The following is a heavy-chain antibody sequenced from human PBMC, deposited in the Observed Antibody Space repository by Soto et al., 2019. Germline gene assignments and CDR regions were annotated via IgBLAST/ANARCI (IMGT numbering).Heavy chain of an antibody. V-gene: IGHV1-18*01. CDR1: GYTFTSYG. CDR3: ARDQRATSPYYGMDV. D-gene: IGHD1-26*01. Sequence: EASVKVSCKASGYTFTSYGISWVRQAPGQGLEWMGWISAYNGNTNYAQKLQGRVTMTTDTSTSTAYMELRSLRSDDTAVYYCARDQRATSPYYGMDVWGQGTTVTVSS. J-gene: IGHJ6*02. CDR2: ISAYNGNT.